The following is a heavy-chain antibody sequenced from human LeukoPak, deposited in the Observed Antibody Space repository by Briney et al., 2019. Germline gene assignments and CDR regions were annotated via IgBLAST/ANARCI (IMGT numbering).Heavy chain of an antibody. CDR2: IIPIFGTA. Sequence: SVKVSCKASGGTFSSYAISWVRQAPGQGLEWMGGIIPIFGTANYAQKFQGRVTITADESTSTAYMELSSLRSEDAAVYYCASALTFPQSTPLEYYYYMDVWGKGTTVTVSS. D-gene: IGHD2-2*01. J-gene: IGHJ6*03. CDR1: GGTFSSYA. CDR3: ASALTFPQSTPLEYYYYMDV. V-gene: IGHV1-69*13.